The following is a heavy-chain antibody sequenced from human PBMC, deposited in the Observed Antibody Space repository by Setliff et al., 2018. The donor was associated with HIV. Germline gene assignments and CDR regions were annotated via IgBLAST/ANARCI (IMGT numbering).Heavy chain of an antibody. J-gene: IGHJ4*02. CDR2: IFYTGRT. CDR3: ARRDGYSYGFYFDY. Sequence: SETLSLTCTVSAGSISSSSYYWGWIRQSPGKGLEWIGYIFYTGRTYYNPSLKSRVTISVDTSKNQFSLKLSSVTAADTAVYYCARRDGYSYGFYFDYWGQGTLVTVSS. D-gene: IGHD5-18*01. CDR1: AGSISSSSYY. V-gene: IGHV4-39*01.